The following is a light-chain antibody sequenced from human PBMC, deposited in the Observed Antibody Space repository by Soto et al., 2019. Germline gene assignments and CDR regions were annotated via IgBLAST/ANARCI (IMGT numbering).Light chain of an antibody. CDR1: SSNIGSNT. J-gene: IGLJ2*01. CDR3: AAWDDSRNDVV. Sequence: QSVLTQPPSASGTPGQRVTISCSGSSSNIGSNTVNWYQQHPGTAPKLLIYSNNQRPSGVPDRLSGAKTGTSASLAISGPQSEDEADYYCAAWDDSRNDVVFGGGTKLTVL. CDR2: SNN. V-gene: IGLV1-44*01.